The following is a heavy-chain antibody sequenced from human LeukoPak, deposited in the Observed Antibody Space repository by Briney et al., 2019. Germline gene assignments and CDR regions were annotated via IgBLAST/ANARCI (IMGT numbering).Heavy chain of an antibody. J-gene: IGHJ5*02. CDR2: ISYDGSNK. Sequence: GGSLRLSCAASGFTFSSYGMHWVRQAPGKGLEWVAVISYDGSNKYYADSVKGRFTISRDNSKNTLYLQMNSLRAEDTAVYYCASADRDGYFDFSWGQGTLVTVSS. CDR1: GFTFSSYG. D-gene: IGHD3-9*01. V-gene: IGHV3-30*03. CDR3: ASADRDGYFDFS.